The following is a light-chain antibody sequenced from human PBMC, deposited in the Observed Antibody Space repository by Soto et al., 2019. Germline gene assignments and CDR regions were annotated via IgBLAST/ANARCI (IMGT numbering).Light chain of an antibody. J-gene: IGLJ3*02. Sequence: QSVLTQPASVSGSPGQSITISCTGTSSDVGGYNYVSWYQQYPGKAPKLMIFDVSNRPSGVSDRFSGSKSGSTAFLTISGLQAEDEADYYCSSYTSSSTRLFGGGTKLTV. CDR3: SSYTSSSTRL. CDR2: DVS. V-gene: IGLV2-14*01. CDR1: SSDVGGYNY.